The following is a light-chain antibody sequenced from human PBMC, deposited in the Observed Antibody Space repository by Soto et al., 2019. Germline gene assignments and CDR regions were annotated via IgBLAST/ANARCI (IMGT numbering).Light chain of an antibody. CDR3: QQHNSYQLT. Sequence: DIQMTQSPSTLSSSVGDRVTITCRASQSISSWLAWYQQKPGKAPNLLVYKASSLTSGVTSRFSGSGPGTVFPLTITSLQPDDFASDHCQQHNSYQLTVGGGTKVVIK. CDR2: KAS. CDR1: QSISSW. J-gene: IGKJ4*01. V-gene: IGKV1-5*03.